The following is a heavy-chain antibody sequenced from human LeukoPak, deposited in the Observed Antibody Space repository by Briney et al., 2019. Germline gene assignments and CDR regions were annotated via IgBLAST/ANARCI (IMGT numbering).Heavy chain of an antibody. D-gene: IGHD2-15*01. CDR3: TRLGYCSGGSCKYYFDY. Sequence: PGGSLKLSCAASGFTFSGSAMHWVRQASGKGLEWVGRIRSKASSYATAYAASVKGRFTISRDGSKNTAYLQMNSLKTEDTAVYYCTRLGYCSGGSCKYYFDYWGQGTLVTISS. V-gene: IGHV3-73*01. CDR2: IRSKASSYAT. J-gene: IGHJ4*02. CDR1: GFTFSGSA.